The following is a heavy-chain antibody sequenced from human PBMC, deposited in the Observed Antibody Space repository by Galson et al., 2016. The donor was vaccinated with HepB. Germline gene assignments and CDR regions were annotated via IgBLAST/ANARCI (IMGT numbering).Heavy chain of an antibody. CDR3: TRDRSGNSLYYYYAMDA. J-gene: IGHJ6*02. D-gene: IGHD4-23*01. CDR1: GFTFDDYA. V-gene: IGHV3-49*03. CDR2: IRSKAYGGTT. Sequence: SLRLSCAVSGFTFDDYAVSWFRQAPGKGLEWIGFIRSKAYGGTTEYAASVKGRFTISRDDSRSFAYLQMSSLKTEDTAVYYCTRDRSGNSLYYYYAMDAWGRGTTVTVSS.